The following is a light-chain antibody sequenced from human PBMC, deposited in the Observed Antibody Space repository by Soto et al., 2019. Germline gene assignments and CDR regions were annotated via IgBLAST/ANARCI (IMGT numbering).Light chain of an antibody. CDR2: AAS. CDR1: HSISSY. J-gene: IGKJ4*01. CDR3: QQANSFPLT. Sequence: DIQMTQSPSSLSASVGDRVTITCRASHSISSYLNWYQQKPGKAPNLLIYAASSLHSGVPSRFSGSGSGTDFTLTISSLQPEDFATYYCQQANSFPLTFGGGTKVDIK. V-gene: IGKV1-39*01.